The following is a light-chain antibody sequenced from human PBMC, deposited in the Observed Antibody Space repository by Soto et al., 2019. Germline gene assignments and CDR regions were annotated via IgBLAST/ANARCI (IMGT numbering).Light chain of an antibody. CDR2: GSS. CDR3: QQYGSSPLT. V-gene: IGKV3-20*01. Sequence: EIVLTQSPGTLSLSPGERAALSCRASQSVSSNYLAWYQQKPGQAPRLLIYGSSNRATGIPDRFSGSGSGTNFTLTISRLEPEDFAVYYCQQYGSSPLTFGGGTKVHI. CDR1: QSVSSNY. J-gene: IGKJ4*01.